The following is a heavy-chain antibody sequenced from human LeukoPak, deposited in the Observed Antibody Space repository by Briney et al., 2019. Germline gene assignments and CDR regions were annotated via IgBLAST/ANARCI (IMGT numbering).Heavy chain of an antibody. Sequence: SVKVSCKASGYTFTSYAMNWVRQAPGQGLEWMGGIIPIFGTANYAQKFQGRVTITADESTSTAYVELSSLRSEDTAVYYCASRSSTTVTTILVYWGQGTLVTVSS. CDR1: GYTFTSYA. D-gene: IGHD4-17*01. V-gene: IGHV1-69*13. J-gene: IGHJ4*02. CDR2: IIPIFGTA. CDR3: ASRSSTTVTTILVY.